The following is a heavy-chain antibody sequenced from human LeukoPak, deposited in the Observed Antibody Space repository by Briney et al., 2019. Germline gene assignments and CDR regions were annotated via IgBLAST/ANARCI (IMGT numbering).Heavy chain of an antibody. CDR1: GYIFTSYA. CDR3: ATRGSGSSGWSFDY. V-gene: IGHV1-3*01. CDR2: INADNGDT. J-gene: IGHJ4*02. Sequence: APVKVSCKASGYIFTSYAMHWVRQAPGQRLEWMGWINADNGDTKYSEKFQGRVTITRDTSATTAYMELSSLTSDDTAAYYCATRGSGSSGWSFDYWGQGTLVTVSA. D-gene: IGHD6-19*01.